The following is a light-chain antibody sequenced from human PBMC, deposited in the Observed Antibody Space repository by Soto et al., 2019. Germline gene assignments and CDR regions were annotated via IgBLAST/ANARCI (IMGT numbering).Light chain of an antibody. CDR1: QGIAPY. J-gene: IGKJ4*01. CDR2: ATS. Sequence: DVQMTQSPSSLSAFVGDRVTITCRASQGIAPYLAWFQQKPGKVPKLLICATSTLQSGVPSRFSGSGSGTDFTLTISSLQPEDVATYYCQKYNTAPLTFGGETKVEIK. CDR3: QKYNTAPLT. V-gene: IGKV1-27*01.